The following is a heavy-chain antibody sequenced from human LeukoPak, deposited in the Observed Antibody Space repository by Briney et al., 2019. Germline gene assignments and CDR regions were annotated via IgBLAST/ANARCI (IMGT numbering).Heavy chain of an antibody. V-gene: IGHV3-30*18. J-gene: IGHJ3*02. CDR2: ISYDGSNK. CDR1: GFTFSNYG. D-gene: IGHD3-22*01. CDR3: AKVERYYDSSGYSGYDTFHT. Sequence: PGGSLRLSCAASGFTFSNYGMHWVRQAPGKGLVWVAVISYDGSNKYYADSVKGRFTISRDNSKNTLYLQVNNLKAEDTAVYYCAKVERYYDSSGYSGYDTFHTWGQGTMVTVSS.